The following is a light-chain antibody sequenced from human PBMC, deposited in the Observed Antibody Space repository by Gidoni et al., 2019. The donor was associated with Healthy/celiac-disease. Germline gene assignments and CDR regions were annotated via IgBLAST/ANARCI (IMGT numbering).Light chain of an antibody. CDR3: QSADSSGTFRV. J-gene: IGLJ3*02. CDR1: ALPKQY. V-gene: IGLV3-25*03. CDR2: KDS. Sequence: SYELTQPPSVSVSPGQTARITCSGDALPKQYAYWYQQKPDQAPVLVIYKDSERPSGIPERFSGSSSGTTVTLTNSGVQAEDEADYYCQSADSSGTFRVFGGGTKLTVL.